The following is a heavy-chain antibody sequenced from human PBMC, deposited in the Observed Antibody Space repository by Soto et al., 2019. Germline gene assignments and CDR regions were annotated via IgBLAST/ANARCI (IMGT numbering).Heavy chain of an antibody. V-gene: IGHV1-8*01. CDR3: ARERAYGLDP. J-gene: IGHJ5*02. CDR2: MNPNSGNT. D-gene: IGHD2-21*01. Sequence: QVQLVQSGAEVKKPGASVKVSCKASGYTFTSYDINWVRQATGQGLEWMGWMNPNSGNTGYAQKLQCRVTMTRNTSLSTAYVDLSSLRSEETAVYYCARERAYGLDPWGQGTLVTVSS. CDR1: GYTFTSYD.